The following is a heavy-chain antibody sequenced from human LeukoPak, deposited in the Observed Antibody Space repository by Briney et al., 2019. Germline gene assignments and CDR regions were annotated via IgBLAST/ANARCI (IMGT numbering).Heavy chain of an antibody. D-gene: IGHD4-23*01. CDR1: GFTVSSNY. Sequence: GGSLRLSCAASGFTVSSNYMSWVRQAPGKGLEWVSVIYSGGSTYYADSVKGRFTISRDNSKNTLYLQMNSLRAEDTAVYYCATSRAMTTVVTGAFDIWGQGAMVTVSS. V-gene: IGHV3-66*01. J-gene: IGHJ3*02. CDR2: IYSGGST. CDR3: ATSRAMTTVVTGAFDI.